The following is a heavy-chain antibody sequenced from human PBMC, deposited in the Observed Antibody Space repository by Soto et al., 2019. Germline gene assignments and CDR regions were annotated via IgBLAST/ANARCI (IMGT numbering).Heavy chain of an antibody. CDR2: IIPMLGTA. Sequence: QVQLVQSGAEVKKPESSVKVSCKAPGGTFSTYAISWVRQAPGQGLEWMGGIIPMLGTANYAQRFQDRVTITADESTNTVYTELSRLRSEDTAVYFCASGIQLWLRRINNGYSGWGQGTLVTVSS. V-gene: IGHV1-69*12. J-gene: IGHJ4*02. CDR3: ASGIQLWLRRINNGYSG. D-gene: IGHD5-18*01. CDR1: GGTFSTYA.